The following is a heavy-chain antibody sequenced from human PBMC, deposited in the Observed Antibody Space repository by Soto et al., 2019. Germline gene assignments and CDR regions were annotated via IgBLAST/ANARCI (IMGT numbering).Heavy chain of an antibody. CDR2: INAGNGNT. CDR1: GYTFTSYT. CDR3: ARAVAVPADFDY. Sequence: ASVKVSCKASGYTFTSYTMHWVRQPPGQRLEWMGWINAGNGNTKYSQKFQGRVTITRDTSASTAYMELSSLRSEDTSVYYCARAVAVPADFDYWGQGTLVTVSS. D-gene: IGHD6-19*01. V-gene: IGHV1-3*01. J-gene: IGHJ4*02.